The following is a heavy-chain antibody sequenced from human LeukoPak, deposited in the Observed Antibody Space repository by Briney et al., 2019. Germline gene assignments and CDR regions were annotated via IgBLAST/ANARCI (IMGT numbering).Heavy chain of an antibody. CDR2: IYFGGTT. Sequence: SETLSLTCSVSGGSIKNYYWSWIRQPPGRGLEWLGNIYFGGTTDYNSSLKSRLTISVDTFKNQLSLNLQSVTAADTATYYCARHRSDTGGKKGVNWFDPWGQGTLVTVSS. CDR1: GGSIKNYY. J-gene: IGHJ5*02. D-gene: IGHD4-23*01. V-gene: IGHV4-59*01. CDR3: ARHRSDTGGKKGVNWFDP.